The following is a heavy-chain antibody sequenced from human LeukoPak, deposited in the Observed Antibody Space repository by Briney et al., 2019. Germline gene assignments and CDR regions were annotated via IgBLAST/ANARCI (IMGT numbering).Heavy chain of an antibody. V-gene: IGHV3-11*04. D-gene: IGHD2-15*01. Sequence: GGSLRLSCAASGFTFSDYYMNWIRQAPGKGLEWVSYISGSGSIIFYANSVKGRFTISRDNAKNSLYLQMNSLRAEDTAVYYCAKDSRRYCSGGSCLIDYWGQGTLVTVSS. J-gene: IGHJ4*02. CDR3: AKDSRRYCSGGSCLIDY. CDR1: GFTFSDYY. CDR2: ISGSGSII.